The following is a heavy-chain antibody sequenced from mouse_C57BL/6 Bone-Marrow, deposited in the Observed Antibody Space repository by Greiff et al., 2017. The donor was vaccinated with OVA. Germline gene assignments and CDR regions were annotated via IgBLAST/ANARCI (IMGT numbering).Heavy chain of an antibody. V-gene: IGHV1-39*01. CDR3: ASGDYGNHLDY. CDR1: GYSFTDYN. CDR2: INPNYGTT. J-gene: IGHJ2*01. Sequence: VQLQQPGAELVKPGASVKISCKASGYSFTDYNMNWVMQSNGKSLEWIGVINPNYGTTSYNQKFKGKATLTVDQSSSTAYMQLNSLTSEDSAVYYCASGDYGNHLDYWGQGTTLTVSS. D-gene: IGHD2-1*01.